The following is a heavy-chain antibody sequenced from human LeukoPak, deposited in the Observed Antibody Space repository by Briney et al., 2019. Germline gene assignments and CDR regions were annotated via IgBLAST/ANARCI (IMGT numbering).Heavy chain of an antibody. CDR2: IYYSGST. D-gene: IGHD2-2*01. V-gene: IGHV4-59*01. CDR1: GGSISSYY. J-gene: IGHJ4*02. CDR3: ARGYCSSTSCYAGPIDY. Sequence: SETLSLTCTVSGGSISSYYWSWIRQPPGKGLEWIGYIYYSGSTNYNPSLKSRVTISVDTSKNQFSLKLSSVTAVDTAVYYCARGYCSSTSCYAGPIDYWGQGTLVTVSS.